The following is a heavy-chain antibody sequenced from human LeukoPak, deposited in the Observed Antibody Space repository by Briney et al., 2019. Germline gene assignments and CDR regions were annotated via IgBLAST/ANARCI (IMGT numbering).Heavy chain of an antibody. V-gene: IGHV3-30*04. CDR2: VSNDGSNK. CDR3: AKASGYSSGWYPAY. D-gene: IGHD6-19*01. Sequence: GRSLRLSCAASGIIFSSYAMHWARQAPGKGLEWVAVVSNDGSNKYYADSVKGRFTISRDNSNSTLYLQMNSLRVEDTAVYYCAKASGYSSGWYPAYWGQGTLVTVSS. CDR1: GIIFSSYA. J-gene: IGHJ4*02.